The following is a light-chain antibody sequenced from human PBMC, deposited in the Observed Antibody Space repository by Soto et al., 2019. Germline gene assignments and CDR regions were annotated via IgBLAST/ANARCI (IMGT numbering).Light chain of an antibody. CDR2: LAS. V-gene: IGKV1-17*01. Sequence: DIQVTQSPSSLSASVGDRVTITCRASQDIRNDLGWFQQKQGKAPKRLIYLASSVQNGVPSRFSGSGSGTEFTLTISRLQPDDFATYYCQHYNSSSEAFGQGTKVEIK. CDR3: QHYNSSSEA. J-gene: IGKJ1*01. CDR1: QDIRND.